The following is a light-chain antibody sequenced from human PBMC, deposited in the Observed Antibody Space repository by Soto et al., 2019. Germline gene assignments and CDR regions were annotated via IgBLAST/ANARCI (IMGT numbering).Light chain of an antibody. CDR3: CSYAGSYTSHVV. CDR1: SSDVGGYNY. Sequence: QSALTQPRSVSGSPGQSVTISCTGTSSDVGGYNYVSWYQQHPGKAPKLMIYDVSKRPSGVPDRFSGSKSGNTASLTISGLQAEDKADYYCCSYAGSYTSHVVFGGGTKLTVL. CDR2: DVS. V-gene: IGLV2-11*01. J-gene: IGLJ2*01.